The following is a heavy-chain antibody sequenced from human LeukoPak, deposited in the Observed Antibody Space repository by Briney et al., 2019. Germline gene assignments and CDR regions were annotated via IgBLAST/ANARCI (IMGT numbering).Heavy chain of an antibody. D-gene: IGHD2-2*01. V-gene: IGHV4-34*01. J-gene: IGHJ5*02. CDR1: GGSFSGYY. CDR3: ARGVPGNSWFDP. CDR2: INHSGST. Sequence: PSETLSLTCAVYGGSFSGYYWSWIRQPPGKGLEWIGEINHSGSTNYNPSLKSRVTISVDTSKNQFSLKLSSVTAADTAVYYCARGVPGNSWFDPWGQGTLVTVSS.